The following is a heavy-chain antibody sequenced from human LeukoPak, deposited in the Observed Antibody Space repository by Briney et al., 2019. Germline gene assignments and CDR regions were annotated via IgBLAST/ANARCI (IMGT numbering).Heavy chain of an antibody. D-gene: IGHD2-8*01. CDR2: IIPIFGTA. CDR3: ARGGYCTNGVCYNPYYYYYGMDV. Sequence: ASVKVSCKASGGTFSSYAISWVRQAPGQGLEWMGGIIPIFGTANYAQKFQGRVTITADESTSTAYMELSSLRSEDTAAYYCARGGYCTNGVCYNPYYYYYGMDVWGQGTTVTVSS. CDR1: GGTFSSYA. J-gene: IGHJ6*02. V-gene: IGHV1-69*13.